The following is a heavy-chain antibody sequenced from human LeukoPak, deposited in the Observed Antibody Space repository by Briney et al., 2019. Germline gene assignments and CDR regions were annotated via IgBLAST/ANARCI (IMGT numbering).Heavy chain of an antibody. J-gene: IGHJ4*02. D-gene: IGHD2-2*01. CDR3: ARVRQGSTSCYGCSAEEPIDY. CDR2: IYYSGST. CDR1: GGSISSSSYY. Sequence: SETLSLTCTVSGGSISSSSYYWGWIRQPPGKGLEWIGSIYYSGSTYYNPSLKSRVTISVDTSKNQFSLKLSSVTAADTAVYHCARVRQGSTSCYGCSAEEPIDYWGQGTLVTVSS. V-gene: IGHV4-39*07.